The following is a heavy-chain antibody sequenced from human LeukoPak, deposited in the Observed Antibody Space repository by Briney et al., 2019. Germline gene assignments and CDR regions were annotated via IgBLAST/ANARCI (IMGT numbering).Heavy chain of an antibody. D-gene: IGHD3-10*01. V-gene: IGHV3-21*01. J-gene: IGHJ4*02. Sequence: GGSLRLSCAASGFTFSSYSMNWVRQAPGKGLEWVSSISSSSSYIYYADSVKGRFTISRDNAKNSLYLQMNSLRAEDTAVYYCARGQSVRGAIRGLNWGQGTLVTVSS. CDR2: ISSSSSYI. CDR3: ARGQSVRGAIRGLN. CDR1: GFTFSSYS.